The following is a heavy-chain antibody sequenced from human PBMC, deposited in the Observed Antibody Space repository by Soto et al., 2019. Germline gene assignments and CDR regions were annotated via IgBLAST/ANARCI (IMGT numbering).Heavy chain of an antibody. D-gene: IGHD4-17*01. V-gene: IGHV4-39*01. Sequence: QLQLQESGPGLVKSSETLSLTCTVSGGSISSSSYYWGWIRQPPGKGLEWIGSIYYSGSTYYNSPLKSRDTIYVDTSKNHFSLKVSSVTAADTAVYYCARHDRDYGDQIDYWGQGTLVTVSS. CDR1: GGSISSSSYY. CDR2: IYYSGST. J-gene: IGHJ4*02. CDR3: ARHDRDYGDQIDY.